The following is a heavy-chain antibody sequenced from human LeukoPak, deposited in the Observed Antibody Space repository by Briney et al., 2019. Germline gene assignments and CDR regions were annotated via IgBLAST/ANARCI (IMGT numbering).Heavy chain of an antibody. CDR3: ARDSPREAARAIDY. V-gene: IGHV4-61*02. Sequence: PSETLSLTCTVSGGSISSGSYYWSWIRQPAGKGLEWIGRIYTSGSTNYNPSLKSRVTISVDTSKNQFSLKLSSVTAADTAVYYCARDSPREAARAIDYWGQGTLVTVSS. CDR1: GGSISSGSYY. CDR2: IYTSGST. D-gene: IGHD6-6*01. J-gene: IGHJ4*02.